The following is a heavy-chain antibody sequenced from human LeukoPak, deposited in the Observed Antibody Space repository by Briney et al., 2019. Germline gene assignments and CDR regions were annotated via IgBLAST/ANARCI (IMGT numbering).Heavy chain of an antibody. D-gene: IGHD4-17*01. CDR1: GGSFSGYY. CDR3: ARGQGTVTTH. J-gene: IGHJ4*02. CDR2: INHSGSA. V-gene: IGHV4-34*01. Sequence: KPSETLSLTCAVSGGSFSGYYWTWIRQPPGKGLEWIGEINHSGSANYNPSLKSRVTISLGTSKNQFSLKLSSVTAADTAVYYCARGQGTVTTHWGQGTLVTVSS.